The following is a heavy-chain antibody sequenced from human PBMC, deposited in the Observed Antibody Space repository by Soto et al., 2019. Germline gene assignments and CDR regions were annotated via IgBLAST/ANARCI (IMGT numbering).Heavy chain of an antibody. CDR3: ARVGMTTGLASYYYGMDV. CDR2: IIPFIGTA. Sequence: QVQLVQSGAEVKKPGSSVTVSCKASGGTFSSYAISWVRQAPGQGLEWMGRIIPFIGTANYAQKFQGRVTITADESTSTAYMELTSLGSEDTAVYYCARVGMTTGLASYYYGMDVWGQGTTVTVSS. D-gene: IGHD4-4*01. CDR1: GGTFSSYA. V-gene: IGHV1-69*18. J-gene: IGHJ6*02.